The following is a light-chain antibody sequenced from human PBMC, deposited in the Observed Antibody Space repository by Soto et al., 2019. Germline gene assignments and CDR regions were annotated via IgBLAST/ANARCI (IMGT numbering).Light chain of an antibody. J-gene: IGKJ4*01. V-gene: IGKV3-15*01. CDR1: QTVSSN. CDR2: GAS. Sequence: EIVMTQSPATLSVSPGEGATLSCRASQTVSSNLAWYQQKPGQAPRLLIYGASTRATGIPARFSGSGSGTEFTLTISSLQSEDFAVYXCHQYNNWPLTFGGGTKVEIK. CDR3: HQYNNWPLT.